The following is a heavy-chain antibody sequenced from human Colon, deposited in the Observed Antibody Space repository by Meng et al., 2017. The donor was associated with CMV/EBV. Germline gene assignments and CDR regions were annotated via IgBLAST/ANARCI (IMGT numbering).Heavy chain of an antibody. Sequence: VVSGGSITSTHWWNWVRQSPVKGLEWIGEISHSGNTNYNPSLKSRLIMSVDKTKNQFSLRLSSVTAADTAIYYCARDGYSSGYYFDYWGPGTLVTVS. CDR2: ISHSGNT. J-gene: IGHJ4*02. CDR3: ARDGYSSGYYFDY. V-gene: IGHV4-4*02. D-gene: IGHD3-22*01. CDR1: GGSITSTHW.